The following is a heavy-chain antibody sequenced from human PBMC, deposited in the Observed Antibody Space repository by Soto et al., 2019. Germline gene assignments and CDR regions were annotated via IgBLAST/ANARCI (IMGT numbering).Heavy chain of an antibody. V-gene: IGHV3-73*02. CDR3: TADTAMTNYGMDV. D-gene: IGHD5-18*01. J-gene: IGHJ6*02. CDR2: IRSKANSYAT. CDR1: GFTFSGSA. Sequence: EVQLVESGGGLVQPGGSLKLSCAASGFTFSGSAMHWVRQASGKGLEWVGRIRSKANSYATAYAASVKGRFTISRDDSKNTAYLQMNSLKPEDTAVYYCTADTAMTNYGMDVWGQGTTVTVSS.